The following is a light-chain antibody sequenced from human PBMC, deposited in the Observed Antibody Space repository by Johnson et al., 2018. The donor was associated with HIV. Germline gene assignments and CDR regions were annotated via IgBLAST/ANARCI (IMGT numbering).Light chain of an antibody. CDR3: GTWDSSLSVFYF. CDR2: VNN. V-gene: IGLV1-51*01. CDR1: SSNIGNNY. Sequence: QSVLTQPPSVSAAPGQKVTISCSGSSSNIGNNYVSWYQQIPGTAPKLLIYVNNQRPSGIPDRFSGSKSVTSATLRITGLQTADEADYFCGTWDSSLSVFYFFGTGTKVTVL. J-gene: IGLJ1*01.